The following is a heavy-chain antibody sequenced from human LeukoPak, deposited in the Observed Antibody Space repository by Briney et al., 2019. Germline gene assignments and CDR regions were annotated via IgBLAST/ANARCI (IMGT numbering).Heavy chain of an antibody. D-gene: IGHD3-16*01. Sequence: GGSLRLSCAASGLTFSSYSMNWVRQAPGKGPEWLSYISSRSTTIYYADSVKGRFTISRDNAKNSLYLQMNSLRDEDTAVYYCAKDIPFVHGGGGQGTLVTVSS. V-gene: IGHV3-48*02. CDR1: GLTFSSYS. CDR2: ISSRSTTI. J-gene: IGHJ4*02. CDR3: AKDIPFVHGG.